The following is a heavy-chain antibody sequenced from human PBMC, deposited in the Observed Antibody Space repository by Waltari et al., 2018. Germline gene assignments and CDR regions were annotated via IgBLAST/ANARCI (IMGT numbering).Heavy chain of an antibody. J-gene: IGHJ6*03. Sequence: QVQLQQWGAGLLKPSETLSLTCDVTGGSLSGYHRTWIGQPPGKGLEWIGEINDSGRTTYNPSLESRVTVSIDTANNQFSLRVRSVTAADTAVYYCARVFGYYYYYMDVWGKGTTVTISS. CDR1: GGSLSGYH. V-gene: IGHV4-34*02. CDR2: INDSGRT. D-gene: IGHD3-3*01. CDR3: ARVFGYYYYYMDV.